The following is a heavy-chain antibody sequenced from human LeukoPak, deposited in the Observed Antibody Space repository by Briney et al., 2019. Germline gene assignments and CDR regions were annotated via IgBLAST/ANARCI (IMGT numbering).Heavy chain of an antibody. J-gene: IGHJ6*02. CDR3: AKVEKYFDWLSRLYYYYYGMDV. CDR1: GFTFSSYA. V-gene: IGHV3-23*01. Sequence: GGSLRLSCAASGFTFSSYAMSWVRQAPGKGLEWVSAISGSGGSTYYADSVKGRFTISRDNSKNTLYLQMNSLRAEDTAVYYCAKVEKYFDWLSRLYYYYYGMDVWGQGTTVPVSS. CDR2: ISGSGGST. D-gene: IGHD3-9*01.